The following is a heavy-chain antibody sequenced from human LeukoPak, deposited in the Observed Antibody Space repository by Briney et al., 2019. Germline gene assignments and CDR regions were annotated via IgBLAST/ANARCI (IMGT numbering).Heavy chain of an antibody. V-gene: IGHV3-20*04. CDR2: INWNGGST. Sequence: GGSLRLSCAASGFTFDDYGMSWVRRAPGKGLEWVSGINWNGGSTGYADSVKGRFTISRDNAKNSLYLQMNSLRAEDTALYYCARVAEYSGYDSYYFDYWGQGTLVTVSS. J-gene: IGHJ4*02. D-gene: IGHD5-12*01. CDR3: ARVAEYSGYDSYYFDY. CDR1: GFTFDDYG.